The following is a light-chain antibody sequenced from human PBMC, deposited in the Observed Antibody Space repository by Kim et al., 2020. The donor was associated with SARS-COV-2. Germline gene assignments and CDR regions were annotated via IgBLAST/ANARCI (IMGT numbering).Light chain of an antibody. J-gene: IGKJ3*01. CDR1: QGINNA. CDR2: DAS. V-gene: IGKV1D-13*01. Sequence: GDRVTITCRTSQGINNALAWYQQEPGKAPKLLIYDASTLERGVPSRFSGRGYGTDFTLTITSLQSEDFATYYCQQFNDYPLTFGPGTKVDIK. CDR3: QQFNDYPLT.